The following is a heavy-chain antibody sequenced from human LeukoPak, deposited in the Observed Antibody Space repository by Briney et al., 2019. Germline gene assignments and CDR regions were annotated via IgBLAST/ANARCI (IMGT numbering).Heavy chain of an antibody. V-gene: IGHV3-23*01. Sequence: GGSLRLSCAASGFTFSSYAMSWVRQAPGKGLEWVSAISGSGGSTYYADSVKGRFTISRDNSKNTLYLQMNSLRAEDTAVYYCAKEGLRFLEWLQPDYYYYYMDVWGKGTTVTVSS. CDR3: AKEGLRFLEWLQPDYYYYYMDV. D-gene: IGHD3-3*01. J-gene: IGHJ6*03. CDR1: GFTFSSYA. CDR2: ISGSGGST.